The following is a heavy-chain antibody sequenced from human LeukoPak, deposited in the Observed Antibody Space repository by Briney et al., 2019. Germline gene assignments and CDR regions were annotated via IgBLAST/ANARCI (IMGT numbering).Heavy chain of an antibody. V-gene: IGHV3-23*01. J-gene: IGHJ6*03. CDR3: AKDGSWGDYYFYFFMDV. CDR1: GSGFTFGNFG. Sequence: GGSLRLSCEASGSGFTFGNFGMSWVRQAPGKGLEWLSGISGSGYYTYYADSVKDRFTISGDNSTDTVYIQMHSQGAEYTAVYYCAKDGSWGDYYFYFFMDVWGKGTTVT. D-gene: IGHD3-16*01. CDR2: ISGSGYYT.